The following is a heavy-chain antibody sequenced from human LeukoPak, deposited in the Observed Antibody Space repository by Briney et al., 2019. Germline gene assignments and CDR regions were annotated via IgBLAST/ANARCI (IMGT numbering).Heavy chain of an antibody. Sequence: GASVKVSCKASGYTFTSYYMHWVRQAPGQGLEWMGIINPSGGSTSYAQKFQGRVTMTRDTSTSTVYMELSSLRSEDTAVYYCAREVRIAAAGIGYFQHWGQGTLVTVSS. V-gene: IGHV1-46*01. CDR1: GYTFTSYY. D-gene: IGHD6-13*01. CDR2: INPSGGST. J-gene: IGHJ1*01. CDR3: AREVRIAAAGIGYFQH.